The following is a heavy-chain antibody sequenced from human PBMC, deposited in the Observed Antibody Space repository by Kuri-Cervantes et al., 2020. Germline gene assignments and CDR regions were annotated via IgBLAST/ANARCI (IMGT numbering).Heavy chain of an antibody. CDR1: AFTFSNYG. V-gene: IGHV3-21*01. CDR2: ISSSSSYI. D-gene: IGHD3-9*01. CDR3: AREIIRYFDY. Sequence: GGSLRLSCAASAFTFSNYGMHWVRQAPGKGLEWVSSISSSSSYIYYADSVKGRFTISRDNAKNSLYLQMNSLRAEDTAVYYCAREIIRYFDYWGQGTLVTDSS. J-gene: IGHJ4*02.